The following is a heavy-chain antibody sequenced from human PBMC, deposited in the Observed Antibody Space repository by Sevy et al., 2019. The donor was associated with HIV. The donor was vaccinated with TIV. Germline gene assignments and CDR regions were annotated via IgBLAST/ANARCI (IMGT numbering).Heavy chain of an antibody. Sequence: GGSLRLSCAASGFTFDDYTMHWVRQAPGKGLEWVSLISWDGGSTYYVDSVKGRFTISRDNSKNSLYLQMNSLRTEDTALYYCAKSRLKGLGCCSGGSCNEGRWGMDVWGQGTTVTVSS. CDR2: ISWDGGST. CDR1: GFTFDDYT. D-gene: IGHD2-15*01. V-gene: IGHV3-43*01. J-gene: IGHJ6*02. CDR3: AKSRLKGLGCCSGGSCNEGRWGMDV.